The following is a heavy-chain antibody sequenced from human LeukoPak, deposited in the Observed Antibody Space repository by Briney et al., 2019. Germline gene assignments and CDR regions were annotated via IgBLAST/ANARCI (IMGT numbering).Heavy chain of an antibody. V-gene: IGHV1-69*13. CDR1: GGTFSSYA. J-gene: IGHJ5*02. D-gene: IGHD5-18*01. CDR2: IIPIFGTA. CDR3: ARDGLGYSYGLRFCWFDP. Sequence: SVKVSCKASGGTFSSYAISWVRQAPGQGLEWMGGIIPIFGTANYAQKFQGRVTITADESTSTAYMELSSLRSEDTAVYYCARDGLGYSYGLRFCWFDPWGQGTLVTVSS.